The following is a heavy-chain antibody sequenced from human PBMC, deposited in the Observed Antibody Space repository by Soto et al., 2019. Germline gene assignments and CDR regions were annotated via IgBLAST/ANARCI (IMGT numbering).Heavy chain of an antibody. V-gene: IGHV1-2*02. Sequence: QVQLVQSGAEVKKPGASVTVSCKTSGYPLTDFYIHWVRQAPGQGLEWMAWIYPHTGDTTTSLKFQGRVTMTRDTSINTAFMELTRLSSDDTAVYYCAREGGAAPGARREWYLDLWGRGTLVSVSS. CDR2: IYPHTGDT. CDR1: GYPLTDFY. J-gene: IGHJ2*01. D-gene: IGHD6-25*01. CDR3: AREGGAAPGARREWYLDL.